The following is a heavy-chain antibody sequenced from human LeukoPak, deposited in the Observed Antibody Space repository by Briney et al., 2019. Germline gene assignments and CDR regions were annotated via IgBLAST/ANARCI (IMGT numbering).Heavy chain of an antibody. J-gene: IGHJ4*02. D-gene: IGHD1-20*01. V-gene: IGHV1-46*03. CDR3: AIDVDNWNDVGNYYFDY. CDR2: INPSGGST. Sequence: ASVKVSCKAFGYTFTSYFMHWVRQAPGQGLEWMGIINPSGGSTTYAQKFQGRVTMTRDTSTSTVYMELSSLRSEDTAVYYCAIDVDNWNDVGNYYFDYWGQGTLVTVSS. CDR1: GYTFTSYF.